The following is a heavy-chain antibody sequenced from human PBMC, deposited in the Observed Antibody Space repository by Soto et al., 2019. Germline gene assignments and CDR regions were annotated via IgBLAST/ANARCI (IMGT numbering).Heavy chain of an antibody. V-gene: IGHV4-59*01. CDR3: ARGGSSVSSYYYYGMDV. CDR1: GGSISSYY. CDR2: IYYSGST. D-gene: IGHD6-6*01. Sequence: SETLSLACTVSGGSISSYYLSWIRQPPGKGLECIGYIYYSGSTNYNPSLKSRVTISVDTSKNQFSLKLSSVTAADTAVYYCARGGSSVSSYYYYGMDVWGQGTTVTVYS. J-gene: IGHJ6*02.